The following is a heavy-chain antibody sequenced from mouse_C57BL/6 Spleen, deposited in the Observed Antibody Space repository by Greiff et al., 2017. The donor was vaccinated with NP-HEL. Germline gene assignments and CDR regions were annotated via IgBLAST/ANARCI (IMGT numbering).Heavy chain of an antibody. V-gene: IGHV1-69*01. CDR2: IDPSDSYT. CDR3: ALDSSGGRAMDY. D-gene: IGHD3-2*02. Sequence: QVQLQQPGAELVMPGASVKLSCKASGYTFTSYWMHWVKQRPGQGLEWIGEIDPSDSYTNYNQKFKGKSTLTVDKSSSTAYMQLSSLTSEDSAVYYCALDSSGGRAMDYWGQGTSVTVSS. J-gene: IGHJ4*01. CDR1: GYTFTSYW.